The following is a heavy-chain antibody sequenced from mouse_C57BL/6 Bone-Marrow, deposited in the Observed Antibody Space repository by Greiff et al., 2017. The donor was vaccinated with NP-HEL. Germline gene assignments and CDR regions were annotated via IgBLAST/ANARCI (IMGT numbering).Heavy chain of an antibody. CDR3: ARHGDYDYFDY. D-gene: IGHD2-4*01. V-gene: IGHV5-12*01. J-gene: IGHJ2*01. CDR1: GFTFSDYY. Sequence: EVKLVESGGGLVQPGGSLKLSCAASGFTFSDYYMYWVRQTPEKRLEWVAYISNGGGSTYYPDTVKGRFTISRDNAKNTLYLQMSRLKSEDTAMYYCARHGDYDYFDYWGQGTTLTVSS. CDR2: ISNGGGST.